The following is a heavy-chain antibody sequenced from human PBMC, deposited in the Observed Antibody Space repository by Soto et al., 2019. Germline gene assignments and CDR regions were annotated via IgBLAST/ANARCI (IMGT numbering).Heavy chain of an antibody. D-gene: IGHD3-10*01. Sequence: PGESLKISCKAPGYSFPSYWIGWVRQLPGEGLEWMGIIYRGDSDITYSPSFQGQVTISADKSISTAYLQWSSLKASDTAMYYCVRPKYYYDSGSYGAPFDYWGQGTLVTAPQ. V-gene: IGHV5-51*01. CDR1: GYSFPSYW. CDR3: VRPKYYYDSGSYGAPFDY. CDR2: IYRGDSDI. J-gene: IGHJ4*02.